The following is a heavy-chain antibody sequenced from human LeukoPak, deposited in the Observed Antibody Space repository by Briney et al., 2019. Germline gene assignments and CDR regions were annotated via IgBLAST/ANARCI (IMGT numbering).Heavy chain of an antibody. J-gene: IGHJ4*02. CDR2: ISYDGSNK. V-gene: IGHV3-30-3*01. Sequence: PGGSLRLSCAASGFTFSSYAMHWVRQAPGKGLEWVAVISYDGSNKCYADSVKGRFTISRDNSKNTLYLQMNSLRAEDTAVYYCARGYYYDSSGYTSYYFDYWGQGTLVTVSS. D-gene: IGHD3-22*01. CDR1: GFTFSSYA. CDR3: ARGYYYDSSGYTSYYFDY.